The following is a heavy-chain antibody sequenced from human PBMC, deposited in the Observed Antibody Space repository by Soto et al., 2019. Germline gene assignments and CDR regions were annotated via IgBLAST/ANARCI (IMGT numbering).Heavy chain of an antibody. CDR2: INHSGST. J-gene: IGHJ5*02. Sequence: PSETLSLTCAVYGGSFSGYYWSWIRQPPGKGLEWIGEINHSGSTNYNPSLKSRVTISVDTSKNQFSLKRSSVTAADTAVYYCARSRRRAKHNWFDPWGQGTLVTVSS. CDR3: ARSRRRAKHNWFDP. D-gene: IGHD2-21*01. CDR1: GGSFSGYY. V-gene: IGHV4-34*01.